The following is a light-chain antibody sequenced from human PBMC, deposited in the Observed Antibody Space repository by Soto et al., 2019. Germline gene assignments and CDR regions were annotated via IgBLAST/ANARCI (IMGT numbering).Light chain of an antibody. CDR2: DVS. CDR3: CSYVGGYSFVF. Sequence: QSVLTQPRSVSGSPGQSVTISCTGTSRDLGRSNSVSWYQQHPGKAPRLIIYDVSQRPSGVPDRFSASKVGNTASLTISWLQAEDEADYHCCSYVGGYSFVFFGGGTKVPVL. CDR1: SRDLGRSNS. J-gene: IGLJ2*01. V-gene: IGLV2-11*01.